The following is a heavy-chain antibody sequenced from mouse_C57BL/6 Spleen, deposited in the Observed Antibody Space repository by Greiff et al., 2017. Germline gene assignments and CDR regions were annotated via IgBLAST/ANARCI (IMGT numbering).Heavy chain of an antibody. V-gene: IGHV1-82*01. Sequence: VQLQQSGPELVKPGASVKISCKASGYAFSSSWMNWVKQRPGKGLEWIGRIYPGDGDTNYNGKFKGKATLTAAKSSSTAYMQLSSLTSEDSAVYFCANLWPHYAMDDWGQGTSVTVSS. CDR1: GYAFSSSW. D-gene: IGHD1-1*02. J-gene: IGHJ4*01. CDR2: IYPGDGDT. CDR3: ANLWPHYAMDD.